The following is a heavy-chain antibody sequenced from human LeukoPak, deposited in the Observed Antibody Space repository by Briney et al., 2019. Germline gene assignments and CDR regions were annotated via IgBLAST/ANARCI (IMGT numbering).Heavy chain of an antibody. D-gene: IGHD1-1*01. CDR2: INHSGST. V-gene: IGHV4-34*01. Sequence: PSETLSLTCAVYGESLSGYYWSWIRQPPGKAVEWIGEINHSGSTNYNPSLKSRVTISVDTSKNQFSLKLSSVTAADTAVYYCASLNDPLPGWGQGTLVTVSS. CDR3: ASLNDPLPG. CDR1: GESLSGYY. J-gene: IGHJ4*02.